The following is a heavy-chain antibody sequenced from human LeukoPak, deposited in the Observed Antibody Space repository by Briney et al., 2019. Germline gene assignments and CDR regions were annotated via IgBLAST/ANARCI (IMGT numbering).Heavy chain of an antibody. CDR2: ISRNSGSI. CDR3: ARDLYGGDLVIDS. V-gene: IGHV3-9*01. J-gene: IGHJ4*02. D-gene: IGHD3-10*02. Sequence: GGSLRLSCAASGFTFADYAMHWVRQAPGKGLEWVSGISRNSGSIGYAGSMKGRFTISRDNSKNSLYLQMNSLRTDDTAVYYCARDLYGGDLVIDSCGQRTLVTVSS. CDR1: GFTFADYA.